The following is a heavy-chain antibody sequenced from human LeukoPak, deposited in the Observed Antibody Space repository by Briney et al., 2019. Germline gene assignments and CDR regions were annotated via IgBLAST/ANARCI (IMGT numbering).Heavy chain of an antibody. V-gene: IGHV3-20*04. CDR2: INWNGDDT. D-gene: IGHD2-15*01. J-gene: IGHJ4*02. Sequence: GGSLRLSCAASGFSFDDYGMSWVRQGPGKGLEWVSGINWNGDDTDYADSVKGRFTISRDNAENSLYLSMNSLRAEDTGFYYCARGGPGYRSGLTCSEAYWGQGTLVSVSS. CDR3: ARGGPGYRSGLTCSEAY. CDR1: GFSFDDYG.